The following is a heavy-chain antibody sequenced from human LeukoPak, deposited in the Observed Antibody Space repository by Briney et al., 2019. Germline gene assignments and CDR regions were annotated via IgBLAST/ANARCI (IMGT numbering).Heavy chain of an antibody. J-gene: IGHJ4*02. CDR2: ISWDGGST. D-gene: IGHD3-10*01. V-gene: IGHV3-43*01. CDR3: AKDQGFGELSGYFDY. Sequence: AGGSLRLSCAASGFTFDDYTMHWVRQAPGKGLEWVSLISWDGGSTYYADSVKGRFTISRDNSKNTLYLQMNSLRAEDTAVYYCAKDQGFGELSGYFDYWGQGTLVTVSS. CDR1: GFTFDDYT.